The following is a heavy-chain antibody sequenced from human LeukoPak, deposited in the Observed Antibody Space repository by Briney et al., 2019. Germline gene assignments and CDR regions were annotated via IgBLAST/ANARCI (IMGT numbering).Heavy chain of an antibody. D-gene: IGHD2/OR15-2a*01. CDR1: GFTFSSYD. J-gene: IGHJ3*02. CDR2: IGTAGDT. V-gene: IGHV3-13*01. Sequence: PGGSLRLSCAASGFTFSSYDMHWVRQATGKGLEWVSAIGTAGDTYYPGSVKGRFTISRDNAKNSLYLQMNSLRVEDTAVYYCARELSARVDIWGQGTMVTVSS. CDR3: ARELSARVDI.